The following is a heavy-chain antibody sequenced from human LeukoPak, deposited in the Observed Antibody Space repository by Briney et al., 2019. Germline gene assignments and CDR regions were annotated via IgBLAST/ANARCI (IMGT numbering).Heavy chain of an antibody. Sequence: PGGSLRLSCAASGFTFSSYGMHWVRQAPGKGLEWVAFIRYDGSNKYYADSVKGRFTISRDNSKNTLYLQMNSLRAEDTAVYYCVRNGVAAAGTYFQHWGQGTLVTVSS. J-gene: IGHJ1*01. V-gene: IGHV3-30*02. CDR1: GFTFSSYG. CDR2: IRYDGSNK. D-gene: IGHD6-13*01. CDR3: VRNGVAAAGTYFQH.